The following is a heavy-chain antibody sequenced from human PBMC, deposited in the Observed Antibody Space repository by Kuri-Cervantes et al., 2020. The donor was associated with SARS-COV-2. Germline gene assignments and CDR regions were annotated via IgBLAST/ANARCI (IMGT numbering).Heavy chain of an antibody. CDR3: ARHGKIVVVPAGPPDY. Sequence: GSLRLSCTVSGDPMSSGNYYWGWIRQPPGKGLEWIGSIYHSGSTYYNPSLKSRVTISVDTPKNQFSLKLSSVTAADTAVYYCARHGKIVVVPAGPPDYWGQGTLVTVSS. D-gene: IGHD2-2*01. CDR1: GDPMSSGNYY. CDR2: IYHSGST. V-gene: IGHV4-39*01. J-gene: IGHJ4*02.